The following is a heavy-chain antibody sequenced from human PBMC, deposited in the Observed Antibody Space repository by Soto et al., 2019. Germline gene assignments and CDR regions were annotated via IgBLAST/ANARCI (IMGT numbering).Heavy chain of an antibody. V-gene: IGHV3-21*01. Sequence: EVQLVESGGGLVKPGGSLRLSCAASGFTFSRYGMNWLRQAPGKGLEWVASISSSTSYVYYADSVKGRFSTSGDNAKKILYLEMYALRTEDTAVYYCARYPSEGRVGNWFESWGQGTLVTVSS. D-gene: IGHD2-2*01. CDR1: GFTFSRYG. CDR3: ARYPSEGRVGNWFES. CDR2: ISSSTSYV. J-gene: IGHJ5*01.